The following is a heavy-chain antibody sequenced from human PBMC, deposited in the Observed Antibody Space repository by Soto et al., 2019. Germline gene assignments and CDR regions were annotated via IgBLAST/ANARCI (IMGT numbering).Heavy chain of an antibody. Sequence: GGSLRLSCAASGFTFSGYSMNWVRQAPGKGLEWVASISTRSDIYYADSVKGRFTISRDNAKNSVSLQMNSLRAEDTAVYYCAREETAWPLDYGLDVWGQGTTVTVSS. D-gene: IGHD2-21*02. CDR1: GFTFSGYS. J-gene: IGHJ6*02. CDR3: AREETAWPLDYGLDV. CDR2: ISTRSDI. V-gene: IGHV3-21*01.